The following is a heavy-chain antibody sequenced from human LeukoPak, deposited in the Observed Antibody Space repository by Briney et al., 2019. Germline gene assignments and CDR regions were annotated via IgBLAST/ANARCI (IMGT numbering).Heavy chain of an antibody. D-gene: IGHD3-22*01. CDR3: ARIFSDSSTYYSEY. CDR1: GGSISRSY. J-gene: IGHJ4*02. CDR2: IYSSGST. V-gene: IGHV4-59*01. Sequence: SETLSLTCTVSGGSISRSYWSWIRQPPGKGLEWIGYIYSSGSTNYNPSLKSRVTISVDTSRNQFSLKLSSVTAADTAVYYCARIFSDSSTYYSEYWGQGTLVTVSS.